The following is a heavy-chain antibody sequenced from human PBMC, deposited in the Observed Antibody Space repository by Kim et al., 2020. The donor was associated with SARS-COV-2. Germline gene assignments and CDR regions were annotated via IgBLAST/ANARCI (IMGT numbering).Heavy chain of an antibody. J-gene: IGHJ5*02. V-gene: IGHV3-9*01. D-gene: IGHD2-15*01. Sequence: SVKGRFTLSRDNAKNSLYLQMNSLRAEDTALYYCAKGGYCSGGSCDNWFDPWGQGTLVTVSS. CDR3: AKGGYCSGGSCDNWFDP.